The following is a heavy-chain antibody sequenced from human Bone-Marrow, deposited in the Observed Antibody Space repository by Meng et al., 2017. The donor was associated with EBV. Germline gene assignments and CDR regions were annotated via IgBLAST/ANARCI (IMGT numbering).Heavy chain of an antibody. CDR3: ASESGRGFTPDY. D-gene: IGHD3-10*01. CDR2: IIPIFGTA. J-gene: IGHJ4*02. CDR1: GGTFSSYA. Sequence: QVQLLQSGAEWRKPGSSVKVSCKASGGTFSSYAISWVRQAPGQGLEWMGGIIPIFGTANYAQKFQGKVTITADKSTSTHYMDLSGLRSEDTAVYYCASESGRGFTPDYWGQGTLVTVSS. V-gene: IGHV1-69*06.